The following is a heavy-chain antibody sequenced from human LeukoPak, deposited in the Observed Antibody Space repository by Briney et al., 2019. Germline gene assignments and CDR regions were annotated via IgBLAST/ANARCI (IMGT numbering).Heavy chain of an antibody. V-gene: IGHV1-69*13. J-gene: IGHJ5*02. CDR2: IIPIFGTT. D-gene: IGHD6-13*01. CDR1: GGTFNNYP. Sequence: SVKVSCKASGGTFNNYPISWVRQAPGQGLEWMGGIIPIFGTTNYAPKFQGRVTFTADESTSTVYMELSSLRSEDTAVYYCARVGGGSITWYGWFDPWGQGTLVTVSS. CDR3: ARVGGGSITWYGWFDP.